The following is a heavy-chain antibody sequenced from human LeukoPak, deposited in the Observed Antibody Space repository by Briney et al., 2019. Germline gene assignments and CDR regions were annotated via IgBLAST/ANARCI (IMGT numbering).Heavy chain of an antibody. CDR3: ARDLSGGIYYGTD. Sequence: ASVKVSCKASGYTCTGYYMHWVRQAPGQGLEWMGWINPNSGGTNYAQKFQGWVTMTRDTSISTAYMELSRLRSDDTAVYYCARDLSGGIYYGTDWGQGTLVTVSS. CDR1: GYTCTGYY. J-gene: IGHJ4*02. D-gene: IGHD1-26*01. V-gene: IGHV1-2*04. CDR2: INPNSGGT.